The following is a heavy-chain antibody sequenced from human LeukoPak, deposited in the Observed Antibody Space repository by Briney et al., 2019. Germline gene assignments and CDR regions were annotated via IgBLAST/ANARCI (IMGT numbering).Heavy chain of an antibody. V-gene: IGHV1-24*01. J-gene: IGHJ6*02. CDR3: AFSVLGGSPTYYYYGMDV. CDR2: FDPEDGET. CDR1: GYTLTELS. D-gene: IGHD1-26*01. Sequence: ASVKVSCKVSGYTLTELSMHWVRQAPGKGLEWMGGFDPEDGETIYAQKFQGRVTMTEDTSTDTAYMELSSLRSEDTAVYYCAFSVLGGSPTYYYYGMDVWGQGTTVTASS.